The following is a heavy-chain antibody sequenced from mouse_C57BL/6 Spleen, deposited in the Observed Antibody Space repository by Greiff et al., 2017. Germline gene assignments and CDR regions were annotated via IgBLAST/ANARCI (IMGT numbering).Heavy chain of an antibody. Sequence: LVESGAELVKPGASVKISCKASGYAFSSYWMNWVKQRPGKGLEWIGQIYPGDGDTNYNGKFKGKATLTADKSSSTAYMQLSSLTSEDSAVYFCARASTVVAAKDYWGQGTSVTVSS. CDR1: GYAFSSYW. CDR2: IYPGDGDT. D-gene: IGHD1-1*01. V-gene: IGHV1-80*01. J-gene: IGHJ4*01. CDR3: ARASTVVAAKDY.